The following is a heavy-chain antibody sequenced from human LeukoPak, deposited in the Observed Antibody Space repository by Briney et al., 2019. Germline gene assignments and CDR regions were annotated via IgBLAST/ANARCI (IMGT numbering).Heavy chain of an antibody. CDR1: GFTFSDYS. CDR3: ARDYKYAFDN. CDR2: IGIDSGNT. V-gene: IGHV3-48*01. D-gene: IGHD5-24*01. Sequence: TGGSLRLSCAASGFTFSDYSTNWVRQAPGKGLEWISYIGIDSGNTNYADSVKGRFTISGDKAKNSLYLQMNSLRVEDTAVYYCARDYKYAFDNWGQGTLVTASS. J-gene: IGHJ4*02.